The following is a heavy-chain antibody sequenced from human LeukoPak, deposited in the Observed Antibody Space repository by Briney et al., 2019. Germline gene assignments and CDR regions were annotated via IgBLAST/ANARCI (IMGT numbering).Heavy chain of an antibody. CDR1: GFTFSNAW. V-gene: IGHV3-15*01. D-gene: IGHD3-22*01. CDR3: TTDPYDSSGYHSLVGY. J-gene: IGHJ4*02. Sequence: PGGSLRLSCAASGFTFSNAWMSWVRQAPGKGLEWVGRIKSKTDGGTTDYAAPVKGRFTISRDDSKNTLYLQMNSLKTEDTAVYYCTTDPYDSSGYHSLVGYWGQGTLVTVSS. CDR2: IKSKTDGGTT.